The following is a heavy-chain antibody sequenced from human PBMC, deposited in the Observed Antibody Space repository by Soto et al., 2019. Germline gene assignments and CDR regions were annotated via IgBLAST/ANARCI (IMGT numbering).Heavy chain of an antibody. J-gene: IGHJ5*02. CDR3: ARESEGGDLHDWFDP. V-gene: IGHV4-59*01. D-gene: IGHD3-16*01. Sequence: PSETLSLTCSVSGDSIGTYYWSWVRQPPGKGLEWLGFVHYSGSTQYNPSLKGRVTISVDMSKSQLSLKLRSVTAADTAVYYCARESEGGDLHDWFDPWGQGTLVTVSS. CDR2: VHYSGST. CDR1: GDSIGTYY.